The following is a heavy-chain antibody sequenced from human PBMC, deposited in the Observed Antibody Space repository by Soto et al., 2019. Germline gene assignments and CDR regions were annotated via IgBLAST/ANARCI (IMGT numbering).Heavy chain of an antibody. CDR3: ARTTVTTFAKYYYYYMEF. CDR2: IYYSGST. J-gene: IGHJ6*03. CDR1: GGSISSYY. D-gene: IGHD4-17*01. V-gene: IGHV4-59*01. Sequence: SETLSLTCTVSGGSISSYYWSWIRQPPGKGLEWIGYIYYSGSTNYNPSLKSRVTISVDTSKNQFSLKLSSVTAADTAVYYCARTTVTTFAKYYYYYMEFWGKGTSVTVSS.